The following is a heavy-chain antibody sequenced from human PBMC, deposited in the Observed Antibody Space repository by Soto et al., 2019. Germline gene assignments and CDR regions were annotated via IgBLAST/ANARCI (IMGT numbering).Heavy chain of an antibody. CDR2: IWYDGSNK. J-gene: IGHJ4*02. V-gene: IGHV3-33*01. D-gene: IGHD5-12*01. CDR1: GFTFSSYG. Sequence: GGSLRLSCAASGFTFSSYGMHWVRQAPGKGLEWVAVIWYDGSNKYYADSVKGRFTISRDNSKNTLYLQMNSLRAEDTAVYYCARGYSGYDSYYFDYWGQGTLVTVSS. CDR3: ARGYSGYDSYYFDY.